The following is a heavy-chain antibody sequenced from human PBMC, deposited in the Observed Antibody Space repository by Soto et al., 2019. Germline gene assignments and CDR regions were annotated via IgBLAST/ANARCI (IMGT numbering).Heavy chain of an antibody. CDR2: IDPSDSYT. J-gene: IGHJ4*02. CDR3: ARQYYDSSGYLDY. CDR1: GCSITSYW. V-gene: IGHV5-10-1*01. Sequence: GVFLKICYKGAGCSITSYWISWVRQMNGKGLEWMGRIDPSDSYTNYSPSFQGHVTISADKSISTAYLQWSSLKASDTAMYYCARQYYDSSGYLDYWGQGTLVTVSS. D-gene: IGHD3-22*01.